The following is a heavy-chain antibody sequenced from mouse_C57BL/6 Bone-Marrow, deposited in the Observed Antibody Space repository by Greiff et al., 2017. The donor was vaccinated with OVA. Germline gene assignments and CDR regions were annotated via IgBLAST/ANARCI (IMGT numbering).Heavy chain of an antibody. CDR1: GYTFNSYW. D-gene: IGHD2-1*01. Sequence: VQLQQSGTVLARPGASVKMSCKTSGYTFNSYWMHWVKQRPGQGLEWIGAIYPGNSDTSYNQKFKGKATLTAVTSASTAYMELSSLTNEDSAVYYCTRWGLYYGYLDNWGQGTTLSVSA. CDR3: TRWGLYYGYLDN. J-gene: IGHJ2*01. CDR2: IYPGNSDT. V-gene: IGHV1-5*01.